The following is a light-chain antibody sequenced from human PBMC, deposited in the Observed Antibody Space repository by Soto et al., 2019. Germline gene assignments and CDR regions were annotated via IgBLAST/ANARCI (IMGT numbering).Light chain of an antibody. V-gene: IGKV3-20*01. Sequence: EIVLTQSPGTLSLSPGERATLSCRASQSVSSSYLAWYQQKPGQAPRLLIYGASSRATGIPDRFRGNGSGTDFTLTISRLEPEDFAVYYCQQYGSSPFTFGPGTKVDIK. CDR3: QQYGSSPFT. CDR2: GAS. J-gene: IGKJ3*01. CDR1: QSVSSSY.